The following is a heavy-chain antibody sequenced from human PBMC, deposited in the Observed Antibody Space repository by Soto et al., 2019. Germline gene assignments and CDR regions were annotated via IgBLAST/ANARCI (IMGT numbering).Heavy chain of an antibody. Sequence: GGSLRLSCAASGFTFSSYWMHWVRQAPGKGLVWVSRINGDGSSTTHADSVRGRFTISRDNTKNTLYLQMSSLRAEDTAVYYCTRDAYYDFWSGYSAYYYYYMDVWGKGTTVTVSS. CDR1: GFTFSSYW. CDR2: INGDGSST. D-gene: IGHD3-3*01. CDR3: TRDAYYDFWSGYSAYYYYYMDV. V-gene: IGHV3-74*01. J-gene: IGHJ6*03.